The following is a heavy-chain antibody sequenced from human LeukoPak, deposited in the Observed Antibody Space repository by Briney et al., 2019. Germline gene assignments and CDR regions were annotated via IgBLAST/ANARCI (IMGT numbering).Heavy chain of an antibody. D-gene: IGHD3-22*01. CDR3: ARGGGIQLWLYYDSSGYPGY. V-gene: IGHV1-2*02. CDR1: GYTFTIFG. J-gene: IGHJ4*02. CDR2: INPNSGGT. Sequence: ASVKVSCKASGYTFTIFGISWVRQAPGQGLEWMGWINPNSGGTNYAQKFQGRVTMTRDTSISTAYMELSRLRSDDTAVYYCARGGGIQLWLYYDSSGYPGYWGQGTLVTVSS.